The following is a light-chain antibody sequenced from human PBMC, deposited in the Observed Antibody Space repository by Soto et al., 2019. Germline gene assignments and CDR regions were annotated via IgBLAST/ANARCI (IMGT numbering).Light chain of an antibody. CDR3: QQRSDWPWT. Sequence: TQSPATLSLSPGERATLSCRASQSVSSYLAWYQQKPGQAPRLLMYEASTRATGIPARFSGGGSGTDFTLTISSLEPEDFAVYYCQQRSDWPWTFGQGTKVDNK. V-gene: IGKV3-11*01. J-gene: IGKJ1*01. CDR2: EAS. CDR1: QSVSSY.